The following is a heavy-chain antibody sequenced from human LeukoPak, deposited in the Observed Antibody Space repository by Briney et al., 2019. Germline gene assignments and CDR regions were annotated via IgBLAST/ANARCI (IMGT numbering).Heavy chain of an antibody. CDR1: GYTFTNYY. CDR3: ARDWASGWYGYVLGNFDY. J-gene: IGHJ4*02. Sequence: GASVKVSCKTSGYTFTNYYMHWVRQAPGQGLEWMGILNPSSGTTNHAQKFKGRVTMTRDTSTSTAYMELRSLRSDDTAVYYCARDWASGWYGYVLGNFDYWGQGTLVTVSS. CDR2: LNPSSGTT. D-gene: IGHD6-19*01. V-gene: IGHV1-46*01.